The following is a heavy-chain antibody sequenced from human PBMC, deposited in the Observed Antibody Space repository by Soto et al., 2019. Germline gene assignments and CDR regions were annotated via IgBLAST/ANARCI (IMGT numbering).Heavy chain of an antibody. D-gene: IGHD4-17*01. CDR3: AHPRGYGVFDAVDI. CDR1: GFIFSTYA. CDR2: ISNSGGST. J-gene: IGHJ3*02. Sequence: PGGSLRLSCAASGFIFSTYAMNWVRHAPGKGLEWVSAISNSGGSTYYAESVRGRFTISRDNSINTLFLIMSALRTEDTAVYYCAHPRGYGVFDAVDIWGQGTMVTVSS. V-gene: IGHV3-23*01.